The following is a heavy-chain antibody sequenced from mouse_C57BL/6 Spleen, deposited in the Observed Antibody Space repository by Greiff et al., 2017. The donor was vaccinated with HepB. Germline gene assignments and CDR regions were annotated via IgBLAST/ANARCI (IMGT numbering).Heavy chain of an antibody. CDR2: IDPENGDT. V-gene: IGHV14-4*01. D-gene: IGHD2-4*01. CDR3: TTGFYDYDRAWFAY. CDR1: GFNIKDDY. Sequence: EVQRVESGAELVRPGASVKLSCTASGFNIKDDYMHWVKQRPEQGLEWIGWIDPENGDTEYASKFQGKATITADTSSNTAYLQLSSLTSEDTAVYYCTTGFYDYDRAWFAYWGQGTLVTVSA. J-gene: IGHJ3*01.